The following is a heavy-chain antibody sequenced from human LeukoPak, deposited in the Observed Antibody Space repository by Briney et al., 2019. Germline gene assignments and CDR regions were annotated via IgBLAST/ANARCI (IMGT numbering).Heavy chain of an antibody. CDR2: ISAYNGNT. D-gene: IGHD6-13*01. Sequence: APVKVSCKASGYTFTSYGISWVRQAPGQGLEWMGWISAYNGNTNYAQKLQGRVTMTTDTSTSTAYMELRSLRSDDSAAYYCARGRSGSSWSDYWGQGTLVTVSS. V-gene: IGHV1-18*01. J-gene: IGHJ4*02. CDR3: ARGRSGSSWSDY. CDR1: GYTFTSYG.